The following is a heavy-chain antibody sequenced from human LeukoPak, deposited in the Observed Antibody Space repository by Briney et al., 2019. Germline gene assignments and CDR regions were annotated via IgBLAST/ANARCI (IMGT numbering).Heavy chain of an antibody. V-gene: IGHV4-59*01. CDR2: IYYSGST. J-gene: IGHJ6*03. CDR1: GGSISSYY. CDR3: ARHGGYYYYYMDV. Sequence: SETLSLTCTVSGGSISSYYWSWLRQPPGKGLEWIGYIYYSGSTNYNPSLKSRVTISVDTSKNQFSLKLSSVTAADTAVYYCARHGGYYYYYMDVWGKGTMVTVSS. D-gene: IGHD3-10*01.